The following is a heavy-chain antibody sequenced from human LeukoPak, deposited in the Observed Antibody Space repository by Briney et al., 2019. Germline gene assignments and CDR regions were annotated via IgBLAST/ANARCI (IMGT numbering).Heavy chain of an antibody. Sequence: ASVKVSCKASGYTFTGYYMHWVRQAPGQGLEWMGWINPNSGGTNYAQKFQGRVTMTRDTSISTAYMELSRLRSDDTAVYYCARDWGLGDTAMVWPYYMDVWGKGTTVTVSS. V-gene: IGHV1-2*02. CDR1: GYTFTGYY. D-gene: IGHD5-18*01. CDR3: ARDWGLGDTAMVWPYYMDV. CDR2: INPNSGGT. J-gene: IGHJ6*03.